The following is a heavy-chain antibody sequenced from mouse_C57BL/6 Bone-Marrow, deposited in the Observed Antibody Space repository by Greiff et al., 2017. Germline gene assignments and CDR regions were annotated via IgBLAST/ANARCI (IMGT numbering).Heavy chain of an antibody. CDR1: GYTFTSYW. Sequence: QVQLQQPGAELVKPGASVKLSCKASGYTFTSYWMQWVKQRPGQGLEWIGEIDPSDSYTNYNQKFKGKATLTVDTSSSTAYMQLSSLTSEDSAVYYCAREYDYDDAMDYWGQGTSVTVSS. J-gene: IGHJ4*01. CDR2: IDPSDSYT. CDR3: AREYDYDDAMDY. V-gene: IGHV1-50*01. D-gene: IGHD2-4*01.